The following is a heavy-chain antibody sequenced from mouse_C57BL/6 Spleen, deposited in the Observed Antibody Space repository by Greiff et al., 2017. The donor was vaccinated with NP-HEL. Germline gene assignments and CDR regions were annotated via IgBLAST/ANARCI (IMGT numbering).Heavy chain of an antibody. D-gene: IGHD2-3*01. CDR3: ARYAHDGSPWFAY. CDR2: IRNKANGYTT. Sequence: EVQRVESGGGLVQPGGSLSLSCAASGFTFTDYYMSWVRQPPGKALEWLGFIRNKANGYTTEYSASVKGRFTISRDNSQSILYLQMNALRAEDSATYSCARYAHDGSPWFAYWGQGTLVTVSA. V-gene: IGHV7-3*01. CDR1: GFTFTDYY. J-gene: IGHJ3*01.